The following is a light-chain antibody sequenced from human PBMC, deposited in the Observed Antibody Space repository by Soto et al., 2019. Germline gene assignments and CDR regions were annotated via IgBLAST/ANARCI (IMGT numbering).Light chain of an antibody. V-gene: IGKV1-13*02. CDR1: QDIRSA. CDR3: QQFNTSPLT. Sequence: AIQLTQSPSSLSASVGDRVAITCRASQDIRSALAWYQQRPGKPPKLLIFDVSALESGVPARFSGSGSGSDFHLTISSLQPEDFATYYCQQFNTSPLTFGQGTRVEIK. CDR2: DVS. J-gene: IGKJ1*01.